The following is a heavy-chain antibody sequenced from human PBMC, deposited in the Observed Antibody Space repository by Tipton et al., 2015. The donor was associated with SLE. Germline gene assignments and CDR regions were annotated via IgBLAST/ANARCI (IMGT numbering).Heavy chain of an antibody. V-gene: IGHV4-30-4*01. J-gene: IGHJ4*02. CDR2: IYYSGST. CDR1: GGSISSGDYY. D-gene: IGHD3-3*01. Sequence: TLSLTCTVSGGSISSGDYYWSWIRQPPGKGLEWIGYIYYSGSTYYNPSLKSRVTISVDTSKNQFSLKLSSVTAADTAVYYCARGKPYYDFSSGYYSFDYWGQGTLVTVSS. CDR3: ARGKPYYDFSSGYYSFDY.